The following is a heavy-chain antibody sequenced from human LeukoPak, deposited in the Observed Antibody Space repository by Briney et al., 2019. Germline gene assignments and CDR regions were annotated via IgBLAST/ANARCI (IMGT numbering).Heavy chain of an antibody. CDR1: GGSISSYY. CDR3: AGTTVTTRAFDI. CDR2: IYYSGST. V-gene: IGHV4-59*08. Sequence: PSETLSLTCTVSGGSISSYYWGWIRQPPGKGLECIGYIYYSGSTNYNPSLKSRVTISVDTSKNQFSLKLSSVTAADTAVYYCAGTTVTTRAFDIWGQGSMVAVSS. J-gene: IGHJ3*02. D-gene: IGHD4-17*01.